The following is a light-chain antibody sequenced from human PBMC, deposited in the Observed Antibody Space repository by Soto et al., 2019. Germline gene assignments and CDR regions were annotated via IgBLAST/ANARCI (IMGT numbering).Light chain of an antibody. CDR3: ISYTSSSTLYV. J-gene: IGLJ1*01. V-gene: IGLV2-14*01. CDR2: DVS. CDR1: SSDVGGYNY. Sequence: QSVLTQPASVAGSPGQSITISCTGTSSDVGGYNYVSWYQQHPGKAPKLMIYDVSNRPSGVSNIFSGSKSGNTASLTISGIQAEDEADYYCISYTSSSTLYVFGPGTKLTVL.